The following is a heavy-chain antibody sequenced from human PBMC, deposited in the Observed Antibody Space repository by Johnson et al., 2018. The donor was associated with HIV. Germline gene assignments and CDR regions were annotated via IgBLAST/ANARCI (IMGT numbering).Heavy chain of an antibody. J-gene: IGHJ3*02. CDR1: GFIFDDFG. CDR3: ARDPMVATPANAFDI. Sequence: QVQLVESGGGVVRPGESLRLSCAASGFIFDDFGMNWVRHAPGKGLEWVAVISYDGSNKYYADSVKGRFTISRDNSKNTLYLQMNSLRAEDTAVYYCARDPMVATPANAFDIWGQGTMVTVSS. D-gene: IGHD5-12*01. CDR2: ISYDGSNK. V-gene: IGHV3-30*03.